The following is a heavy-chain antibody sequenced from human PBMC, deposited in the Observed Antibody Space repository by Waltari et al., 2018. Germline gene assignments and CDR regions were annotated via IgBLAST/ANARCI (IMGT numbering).Heavy chain of an antibody. CDR2: IIRSNNYI. CDR3: AREEYYYSTSGYSHWYFDL. V-gene: IGHV3-21*01. Sequence: EVQLVESGGGLVKPGGSLRLSCAASGFTFSSYSINWVRQAPGKGPGKGLVWVRSIIRSNNYIYYTASVKGRFTLSRDNAKNSLYLQMNSLRAEDTAVYYCAREEYYYSTSGYSHWYFDLWGRGTLVTVSS. D-gene: IGHD3-22*01. J-gene: IGHJ2*01. CDR1: GFTFSSYS.